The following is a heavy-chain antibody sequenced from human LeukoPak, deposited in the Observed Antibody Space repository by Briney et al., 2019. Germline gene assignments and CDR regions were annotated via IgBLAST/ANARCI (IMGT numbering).Heavy chain of an antibody. CDR2: INPSGGST. Sequence: GASVKVSCKASGYTFTSYYMHWVRQAPGQGLEWMGIINPSGGSTSYAQKFQGRVTMTRDTSTSTVYMELSSLRSEDTAVYYCARDLSPPGKYCSSSENYWGQGTLVTVSS. V-gene: IGHV1-46*01. CDR1: GYTFTSYY. J-gene: IGHJ4*02. D-gene: IGHD6-6*01. CDR3: ARDLSPPGKYCSSSENY.